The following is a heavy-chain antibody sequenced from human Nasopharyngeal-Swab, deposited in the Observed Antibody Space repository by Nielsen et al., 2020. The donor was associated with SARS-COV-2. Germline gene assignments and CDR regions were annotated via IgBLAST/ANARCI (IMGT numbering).Heavy chain of an antibody. CDR1: GFTFDDYN. D-gene: IGHD1-26*01. Sequence: GGSLRLSCAASGFTFDDYNIHWVRQRPGKAPEWVSTITWDGGNTHHADSVKGRFTISRDNSRNSLYLQMNSLRIEDTALYYCAKDLELGEYYYYFYYMDVWGKGTTVTVSS. CDR2: ITWDGGNT. J-gene: IGHJ6*03. V-gene: IGHV3-43*01. CDR3: AKDLELGEYYYYFYYMDV.